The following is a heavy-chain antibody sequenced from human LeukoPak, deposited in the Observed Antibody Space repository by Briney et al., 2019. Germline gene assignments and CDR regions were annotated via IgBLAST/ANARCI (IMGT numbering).Heavy chain of an antibody. CDR3: AKALVATASYFDY. D-gene: IGHD5-12*01. CDR1: GFTFSDYY. J-gene: IGHJ4*02. Sequence: AGGSLRLSCAASGFTFSDYYMSWIRQAPGKGLEWVSYISSSSSYTNYADSVKGRITISRDNSRSTLYLQMNSLRIEDTAVYYCAKALVATASYFDYWGQGTRVTVSS. V-gene: IGHV3-11*06. CDR2: ISSSSSYT.